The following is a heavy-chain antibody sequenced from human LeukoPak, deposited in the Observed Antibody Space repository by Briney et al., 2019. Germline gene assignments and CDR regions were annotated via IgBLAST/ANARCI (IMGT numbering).Heavy chain of an antibody. CDR2: ISGSSSSGRT. CDR3: AKMRWELNYFDY. CDR1: GFTFSSNA. V-gene: IGHV3-23*01. J-gene: IGHJ4*02. Sequence: GGSLRLSCAASGFTFSSNAMGWVRQAPGKGLEWVSAISGSSSSGRTFYADSVKGRFTISRDNSKNTLYLQMNSLRAEDTAIYYCAKMRWELNYFDYWGQGTLVTVSS. D-gene: IGHD4-23*01.